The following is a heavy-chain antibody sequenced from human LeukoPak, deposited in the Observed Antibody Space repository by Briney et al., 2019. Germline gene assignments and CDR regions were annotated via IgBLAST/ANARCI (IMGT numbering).Heavy chain of an antibody. CDR3: ARSRSRTYSSGWELDC. CDR2: IYYSGST. CDR1: GGSISSSSYY. D-gene: IGHD6-19*01. J-gene: IGHJ4*02. Sequence: PSETLSLTCTVSGGSISSSSYYWGWIRQPPGKGLEWFGSIYYSGSTYYNPSLKSRVTISVDTSKNQFSLKLSSVTAADTAVYYCARSRSRTYSSGWELDCWGQGTLVTVSS. V-gene: IGHV4-39*07.